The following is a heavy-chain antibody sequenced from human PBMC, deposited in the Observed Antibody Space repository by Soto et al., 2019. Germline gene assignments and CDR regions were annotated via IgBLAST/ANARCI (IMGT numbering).Heavy chain of an antibody. Sequence: QVQLQESGPGLVKPSQTLSLTCTVSGDSINSADYYWNWIRQTPGKGLVWIGHIYYSGSTDYNPTLKSRLTISLDTSKKQFTLRLSPVTAADTAIYYCASRKSYYASGTDHWGQGTLVTVSS. J-gene: IGHJ4*02. CDR3: ASRKSYYASGTDH. CDR2: IYYSGST. V-gene: IGHV4-30-4*01. D-gene: IGHD3-10*01. CDR1: GDSINSADYY.